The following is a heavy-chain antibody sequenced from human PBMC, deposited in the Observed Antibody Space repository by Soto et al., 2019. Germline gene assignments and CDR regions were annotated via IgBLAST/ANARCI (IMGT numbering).Heavy chain of an antibody. V-gene: IGHV1-69*01. Sequence: QVQLVQSGAEVKKPGSSVKVSCKASGGTFSSYAISWVRQAPGQGLEWMGGIIPIFGTANYAQKFQGRVTITADESTSTAYMEPSSLRSEDTAVYYCARATDCSSTSCYTYYYYYGMDVWGQGTTVTVSS. CDR3: ARATDCSSTSCYTYYYYYGMDV. D-gene: IGHD2-2*02. CDR1: GGTFSSYA. J-gene: IGHJ6*02. CDR2: IIPIFGTA.